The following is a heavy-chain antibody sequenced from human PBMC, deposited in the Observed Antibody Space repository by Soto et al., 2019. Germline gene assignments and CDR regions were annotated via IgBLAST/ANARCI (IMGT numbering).Heavy chain of an antibody. D-gene: IGHD5-12*01. CDR1: GFTFSSYG. Sequence: PGGSLRLSCAASGFTFSSYGMHWVRQAPGKGLEWVAAISYDGSNKYYADSVKGRFTISRDNSKNTLYLQMNSLRAEDTAVYYCAKEYSGYDEYFDYWGQGTLVTVSS. J-gene: IGHJ4*02. V-gene: IGHV3-30*18. CDR3: AKEYSGYDEYFDY. CDR2: ISYDGSNK.